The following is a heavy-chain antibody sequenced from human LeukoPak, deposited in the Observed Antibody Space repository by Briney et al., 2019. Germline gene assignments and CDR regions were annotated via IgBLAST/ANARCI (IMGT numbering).Heavy chain of an antibody. CDR3: ARFSGYSTYGSFDY. V-gene: IGHV1-69*13. Sequence: ASVKVSCKASGGTFSSYAISWERQAPGQGLEWMGGIIPIFGTANYAQKFQGRVTITADESTSTAYMELSSLRSEDTAVYYCARFSGYSTYGSFDYWGQGTLVTVSS. J-gene: IGHJ4*02. D-gene: IGHD6-13*01. CDR2: IIPIFGTA. CDR1: GGTFSSYA.